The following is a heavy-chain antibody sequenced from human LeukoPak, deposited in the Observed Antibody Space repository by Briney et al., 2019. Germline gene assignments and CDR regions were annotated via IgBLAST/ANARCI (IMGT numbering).Heavy chain of an antibody. D-gene: IGHD3-10*01. V-gene: IGHV3-20*04. Sequence: GGSLRLSCAASGFTFDDYGMSWVRQAPGKGLEWVSGINWNGGSTGYADSVKGRFTISRDNAKNSLYLQMNSLRAEDTALYYCARGQTYYYGSGSYKAFDIWGQGTMVTVSS. CDR1: GFTFDDYG. CDR3: ARGQTYYYGSGSYKAFDI. J-gene: IGHJ3*02. CDR2: INWNGGST.